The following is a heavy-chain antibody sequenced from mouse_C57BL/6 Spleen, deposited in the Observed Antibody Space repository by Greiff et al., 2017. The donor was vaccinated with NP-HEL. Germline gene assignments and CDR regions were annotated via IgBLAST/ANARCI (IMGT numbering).Heavy chain of an antibody. D-gene: IGHD2-2*01. Sequence: QVQLQQSGPGLVQPSQSLSITCTVSGFSLTSYGVHWVRQSPGKGLEWLGVIWRGGSTDYNAAFMSRLSITKDNSKSQVFFKMNSLQADDTAIYYCAKNHYDGYHGYFDYWGQGTTLTVSS. CDR2: IWRGGST. CDR1: GFSLTSYG. V-gene: IGHV2-5*01. CDR3: AKNHYDGYHGYFDY. J-gene: IGHJ2*01.